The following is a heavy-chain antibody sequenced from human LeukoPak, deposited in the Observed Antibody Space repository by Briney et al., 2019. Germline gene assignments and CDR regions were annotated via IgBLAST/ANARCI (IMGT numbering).Heavy chain of an antibody. Sequence: PSETLSLTCAVSGGSISSGGYSWSWIRQPPGKGLEWIGYIYHSGSTNYNPSLKSRVTISVDTSKNQFSLKLSSVTAADTAVYYCARGHALESGSYSKEYYFDYWGQGTLVTVSS. CDR3: ARGHALESGSYSKEYYFDY. D-gene: IGHD1-26*01. CDR1: GGSISSGGYS. V-gene: IGHV4-30-2*01. CDR2: IYHSGST. J-gene: IGHJ4*02.